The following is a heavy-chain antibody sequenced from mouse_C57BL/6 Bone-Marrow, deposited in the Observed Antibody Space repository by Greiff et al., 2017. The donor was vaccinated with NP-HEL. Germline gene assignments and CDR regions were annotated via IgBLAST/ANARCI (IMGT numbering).Heavy chain of an antibody. CDR2: IYPSDSET. Sequence: QVQLQQPGAELVRPGSSVKLSCKASGYTFTSYWMDWVKQRPGQGLEWIGNIYPSDSETHYNQKFTDKATLTVDKSSSTAYRQLSSLTSEDSAVYYCARWSYAMDYWGQGTSVTVSS. CDR1: GYTFTSYW. V-gene: IGHV1-61*01. CDR3: ARWSYAMDY. J-gene: IGHJ4*01.